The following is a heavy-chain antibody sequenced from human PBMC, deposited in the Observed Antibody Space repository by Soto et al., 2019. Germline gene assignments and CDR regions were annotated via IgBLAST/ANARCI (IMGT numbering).Heavy chain of an antibody. CDR3: ARGGASFAHPQDY. CDR1: GCTFRNYW. CDR2: ISHDERTT. J-gene: IGHJ4*02. D-gene: IGHD1-26*01. Sequence: LRLSCAASGCTFRNYWMHWIRQAPGKGLLWVSRISHDERTTTYADAVKGRFTISRDNAKNTFFLQMNSLRAEDTAVYYCARGGASFAHPQDYWGQGTLVTVSS. V-gene: IGHV3-74*01.